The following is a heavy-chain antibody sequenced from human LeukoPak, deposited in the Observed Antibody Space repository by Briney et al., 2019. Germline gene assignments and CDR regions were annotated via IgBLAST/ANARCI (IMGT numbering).Heavy chain of an antibody. J-gene: IGHJ4*02. CDR1: GFTFSSYV. V-gene: IGHV3-30*03. CDR2: ISYDGSNK. CDR3: AREFGSYYFDY. Sequence: GGSLRLSCAASGFTFSSYVMHWVRQAPGKGLEWVAVISYDGSNKYYADSVKGRFTISRDNSKNTLYLQMNSLRAEDTAVYYCAREFGSYYFDYWGQGTLVTVSS. D-gene: IGHD1-26*01.